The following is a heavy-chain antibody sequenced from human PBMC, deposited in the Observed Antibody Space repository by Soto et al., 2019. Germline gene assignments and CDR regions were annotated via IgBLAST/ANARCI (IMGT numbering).Heavy chain of an antibody. CDR1: GGSISSYY. CDR2: IYYSGST. V-gene: IGHV4-59*01. D-gene: IGHD3-22*01. Sequence: SETLSLTCTVSGGSISSYYWSWIRQPPGKGLEWIGYIYYSGSTNYNPSLKSRVTISVDTSKNQFSLKLSSVTAADTAVYYCARDRDYYDSSGYYQGHWFDPWGQGTLVTVSS. CDR3: ARDRDYYDSSGYYQGHWFDP. J-gene: IGHJ5*02.